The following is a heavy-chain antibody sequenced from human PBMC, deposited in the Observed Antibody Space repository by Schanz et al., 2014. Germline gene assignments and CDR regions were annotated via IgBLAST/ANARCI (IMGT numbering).Heavy chain of an antibody. V-gene: IGHV1-46*03. CDR1: GYTFTTYY. CDR2: INPSGGST. J-gene: IGHJ4*02. D-gene: IGHD2-2*01. CDR3: ARGGFCDSTSFDS. Sequence: QVQLVQSGAEVKKPGVSVKVSCKASGYTFTTYYIHWVRQAPGQGLEWMGIINPSGGSTSYAQKIHGCVTITSDTSTSTVYIELSSLRAEDTALYYCARGGFCDSTSFDSWGQGTPITVSS.